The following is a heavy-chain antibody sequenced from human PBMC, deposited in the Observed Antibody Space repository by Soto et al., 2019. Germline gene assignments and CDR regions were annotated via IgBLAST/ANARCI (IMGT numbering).Heavy chain of an antibody. Sequence: QVQLVQSGAAVKKPGSSVNVSCKASGGTFSSYSLNWVRQAPGQGLEWMGEIIPIFGTAHYAQKFQGRVTNTADESTSTAYMELSSLRAEDTAVYYCARDGGRHSGGIDYWGQATLVTVSS. CDR3: ARDGGRHSGGIDY. J-gene: IGHJ4*02. CDR1: GGTFSSYS. CDR2: IIPIFGTA. V-gene: IGHV1-69*01. D-gene: IGHD1-26*01.